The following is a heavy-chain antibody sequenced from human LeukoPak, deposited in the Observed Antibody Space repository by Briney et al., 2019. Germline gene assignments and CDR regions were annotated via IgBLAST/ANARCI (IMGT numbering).Heavy chain of an antibody. CDR1: GFNFSAYW. CDR2: ISWNSGSI. D-gene: IGHD5-24*01. V-gene: IGHV3-9*01. CDR3: AKASRKWLLDAFDI. Sequence: GGSLRLSCTTSGFNFSAYWMGWVRQAPGKGLEWVSGISWNSGSIGYADSVKGRFTISRDNAKNSLYLQMNSLRAEDTALYYCAKASRKWLLDAFDIWGQGTMVTVSS. J-gene: IGHJ3*02.